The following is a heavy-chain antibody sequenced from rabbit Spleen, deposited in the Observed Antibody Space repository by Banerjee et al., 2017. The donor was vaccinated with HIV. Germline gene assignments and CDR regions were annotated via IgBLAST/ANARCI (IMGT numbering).Heavy chain of an antibody. Sequence: QEQLLGSGGGLVKPEGSLKISCTASGFSFSDKAVMCWVRQAPGKGLEWIACINAVTGRAVYANWAKGRFTISKTSSTTVTLQLTSLTAADTAIYFCARDESGWSLSNFDLWGPGTLVTVS. CDR3: ARDESGWSLSNFDL. J-gene: IGHJ4*01. CDR1: GFSFSDKAV. CDR2: INAVTGRA. D-gene: IGHD4-1*01. V-gene: IGHV1S45*01.